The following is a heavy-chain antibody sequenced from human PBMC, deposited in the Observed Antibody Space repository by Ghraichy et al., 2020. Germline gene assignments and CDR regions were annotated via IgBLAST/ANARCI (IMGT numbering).Heavy chain of an antibody. CDR3: VGSFNYYGMDV. D-gene: IGHD3-16*01. V-gene: IGHV4-34*01. J-gene: IGHJ6*02. CDR2: INHSGST. Sequence: SCAVYGGSFSGYYWSWIRQPPGKGLEWIGEINHSGSTNYNPSLKSRVTISVDTSKNQFSLKLSFVTAADTAVYYCVGSFNYYGMDVWGQGTTVTVSS. CDR1: GGSFSGYY.